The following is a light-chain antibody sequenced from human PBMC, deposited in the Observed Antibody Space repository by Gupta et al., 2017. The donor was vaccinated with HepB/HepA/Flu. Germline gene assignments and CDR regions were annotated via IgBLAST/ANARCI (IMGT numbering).Light chain of an antibody. J-gene: IGLJ2*01. V-gene: IGLV3-9*01. CDR3: QVWDTNTVV. Sequence: SYEVTPPLPLSVALGQTARTTCAGDNIGTKMVHWYQQKSGQAPVVVVYRNENRPSGIPDRLSGCNSENTATLTMSRAQAGDEADYYCQVWDTNTVVFGGGTKVTVL. CDR2: RNE. CDR1: NIGTKM.